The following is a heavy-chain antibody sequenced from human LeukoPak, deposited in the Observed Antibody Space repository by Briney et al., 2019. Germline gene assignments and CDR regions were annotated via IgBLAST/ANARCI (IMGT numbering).Heavy chain of an antibody. Sequence: PGGSLRLSCTVSGITFSFYAMTWVRESTGRGVEWVSACTSSGGITCYADSVQCRFTIYRDKSKNTLYLQMNSLRAEDTAVYYCAKLSYYDTSGLDYWGQGTLVTVSS. D-gene: IGHD3-22*01. CDR2: CTSSGGIT. V-gene: IGHV3-23*01. CDR3: AKLSYYDTSGLDY. CDR1: GITFSFYA. J-gene: IGHJ4*02.